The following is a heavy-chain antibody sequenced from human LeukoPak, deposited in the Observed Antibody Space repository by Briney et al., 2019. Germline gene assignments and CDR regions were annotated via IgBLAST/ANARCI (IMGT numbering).Heavy chain of an antibody. CDR1: GFTFSSYG. D-gene: IGHD2-2*01. J-gene: IGHJ6*02. V-gene: IGHV3-30*18. CDR3: AKSIRFCSSNSCFAGYYNYGLHV. Sequence: GGSLRLSCAASGFTFSSYGMHWVRQAPGEGLEWVAVISHDGSSKYFADSVKGRFTISRDNPKNTLDLQMHSLRAEDTAVYYCAKSIRFCSSNSCFAGYYNYGLHVWGQGTTVIVSS. CDR2: ISHDGSSK.